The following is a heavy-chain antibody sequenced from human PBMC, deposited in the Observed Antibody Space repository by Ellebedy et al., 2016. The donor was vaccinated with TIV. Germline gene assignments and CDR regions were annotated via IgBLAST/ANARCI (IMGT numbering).Heavy chain of an antibody. CDR3: ASPAFWSGYSSDY. J-gene: IGHJ4*02. V-gene: IGHV3-21*04. CDR2: ISSSSSYI. CDR1: GFTFSSYS. D-gene: IGHD3-3*01. Sequence: GESLKISCAASGFTFSSYSMNWVRQAPGKGLEWVSSISSSSSYIYYADSVKGRFTISRDNAKNSLYLQMNSLRTKDTAVYYCASPAFWSGYSSDYWGQGTLVTVSS.